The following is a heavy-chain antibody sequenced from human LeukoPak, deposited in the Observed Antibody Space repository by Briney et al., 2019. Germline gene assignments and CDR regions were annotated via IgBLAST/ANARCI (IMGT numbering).Heavy chain of an antibody. CDR3: AKDSGAGANYYDSSGYIDY. V-gene: IGHV3-74*01. Sequence: GSLRLSCAASGFTFSSYWMHWVRQAPGKGLVWVSRINSDGGSTSYTDSVKGRFTISRDNAKNTLYLQMNSLRAEDTAVYYCAKDSGAGANYYDSSGYIDYWGQGTLVTVSS. J-gene: IGHJ4*02. CDR2: INSDGGST. D-gene: IGHD3-22*01. CDR1: GFTFSSYW.